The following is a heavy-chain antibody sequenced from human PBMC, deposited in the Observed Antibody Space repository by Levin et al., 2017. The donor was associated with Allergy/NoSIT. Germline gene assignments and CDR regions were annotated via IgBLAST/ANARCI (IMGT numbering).Heavy chain of an antibody. J-gene: IGHJ3*02. V-gene: IGHV3-9*01. D-gene: IGHD3-10*01. CDR3: ARDNIGLPDAFDI. Sequence: SLKISCAASGFTFDDYAMHWVRQAPGKGLEWVSGISWNSGSIGYADSVKGRFPISRDNAKNSLYLQMNSLRTEDTALYYCARDNIGLPDAFDIWGQVTMVIVSS. CDR2: ISWNSGSI. CDR1: GFTFDDYA.